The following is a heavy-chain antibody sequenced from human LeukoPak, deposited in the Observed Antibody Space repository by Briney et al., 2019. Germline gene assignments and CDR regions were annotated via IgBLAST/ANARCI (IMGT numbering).Heavy chain of an antibody. J-gene: IGHJ4*02. Sequence: GGSLRLSCAASGFTFSSYAMNWVRQAPGKGLGWVSGISGSGDRTYYADSVKGRFTISRDNSKNTLYLEMNSLRAEDTAVYHCAKDPRDSSSWYFNYWGQGTLVTVSS. D-gene: IGHD6-13*01. CDR2: ISGSGDRT. V-gene: IGHV3-23*01. CDR1: GFTFSSYA. CDR3: AKDPRDSSSWYFNY.